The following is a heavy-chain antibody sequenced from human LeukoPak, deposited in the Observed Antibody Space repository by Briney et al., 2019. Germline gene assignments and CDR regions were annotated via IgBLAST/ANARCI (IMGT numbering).Heavy chain of an antibody. CDR1: GGSTSSSSYY. Sequence: PSETLSLTCTVSGGSTSSSSYYWAWIRQPPGKGLEWTGSLYYSGSSSYNPSLKSRLTISVDISKNQFSLRLSSVTAADTAVYYCAKSRNYYESRDAFDIWGQGTMVTVSS. CDR2: LYYSGSS. CDR3: AKSRNYYESRDAFDI. V-gene: IGHV4-39*01. D-gene: IGHD3-22*01. J-gene: IGHJ3*02.